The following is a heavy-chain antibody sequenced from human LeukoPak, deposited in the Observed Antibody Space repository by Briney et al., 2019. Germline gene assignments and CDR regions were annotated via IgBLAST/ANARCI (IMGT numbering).Heavy chain of an antibody. CDR2: ISSSGSAK. V-gene: IGHV3-48*02. CDR1: GFTFSNYS. Sequence: PGGSLRLSCAASGFTFSNYSLNWVREAPGKGLEWVSHISSSGSAKYYADSVKGRFTISRDNAKNSLYLQMNSLRDEDTAVFYCASGSGHWGQGTLVTVSS. J-gene: IGHJ4*02. CDR3: ASGSGH. D-gene: IGHD2-2*03.